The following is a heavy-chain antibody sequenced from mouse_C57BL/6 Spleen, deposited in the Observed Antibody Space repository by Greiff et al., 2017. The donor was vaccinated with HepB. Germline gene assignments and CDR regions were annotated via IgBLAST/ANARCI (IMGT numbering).Heavy chain of an antibody. CDR3: ARHGGYYGNWNYAMDY. CDR2: FYPGSGSI. V-gene: IGHV1-62-2*01. J-gene: IGHJ4*01. CDR1: GYTFTEYT. Sequence: VMLVESGAELVKPGASVKLSCKASGYTFTEYTIHWVKQRSGQGLEWIGWFYPGSGSIKYNEKFKDKATLTADKSSSTVYMELSRLTSEDSAVYFCARHGGYYGNWNYAMDYWGQGTSVTVSS. D-gene: IGHD2-1*01.